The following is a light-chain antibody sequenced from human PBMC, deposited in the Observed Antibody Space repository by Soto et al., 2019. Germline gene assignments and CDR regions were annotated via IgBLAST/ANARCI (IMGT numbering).Light chain of an antibody. CDR3: QQRSSCPLT. Sequence: IVLTQSPGTLSLSPGERATLSCTSSQSVSSSYLAWYRQKPGQAPRLLIYAASNRATGIPARFSGSGSGTDFTLTISSLEPEDVAVYYCQQRSSCPLTLGGGTKVDIK. J-gene: IGKJ4*01. CDR2: AAS. CDR1: QSVSSSY. V-gene: IGKV3-11*01.